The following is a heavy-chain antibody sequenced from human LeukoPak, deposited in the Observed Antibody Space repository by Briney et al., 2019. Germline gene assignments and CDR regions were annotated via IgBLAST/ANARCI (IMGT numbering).Heavy chain of an antibody. CDR3: AKGLGSSDYGLRTFDY. CDR2: ISGSGGST. Sequence: GGSLRLSCAASGFIFSSYAMSWVRQAPGKGLEWVSTISGSGGSTYSANSVKGRFTVSRDNSKNTLYLQMNSLRAEDTAVYYCAKGLGSSDYGLRTFDYWGQGTLVTVSS. CDR1: GFIFSSYA. J-gene: IGHJ4*02. V-gene: IGHV3-23*01. D-gene: IGHD3-22*01.